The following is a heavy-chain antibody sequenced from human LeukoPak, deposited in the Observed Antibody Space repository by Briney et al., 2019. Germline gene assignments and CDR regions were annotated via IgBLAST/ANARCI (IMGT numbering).Heavy chain of an antibody. J-gene: IGHJ4*02. D-gene: IGHD6-13*01. CDR3: ARVRVAAAGGGFDY. V-gene: IGHV1-2*02. CDR2: INPNSGGT. Sequence: ASVKVSCKASGYTFTGYYMHWVRQAPGQGLEWMGWINPNSGGTNYAQKFQGRVTMTRDTSISTAYMELSRLRSDDTAVYYCARVRVAAAGGGFDYWGQGTLVTVSS. CDR1: GYTFTGYY.